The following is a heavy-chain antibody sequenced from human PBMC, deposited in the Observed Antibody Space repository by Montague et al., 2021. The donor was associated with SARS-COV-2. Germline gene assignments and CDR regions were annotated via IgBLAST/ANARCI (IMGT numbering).Heavy chain of an antibody. D-gene: IGHD6-6*01. V-gene: IGHV4-61*03. J-gene: IGHJ4*02. CDR3: ARSRANEHSRPVFDY. CDR2: MYYNGHT. CDR1: GASVASGYFY. Sequence: SETLSLTCTVSGASVASGYFYWSWLRPPPGKGLEWIGYMYYNGHTNYNPSLESPVTMPVAPTKNHFSLTLTSATDAATAVYYCARSRANEHSRPVFDYWGQGALVTVSS.